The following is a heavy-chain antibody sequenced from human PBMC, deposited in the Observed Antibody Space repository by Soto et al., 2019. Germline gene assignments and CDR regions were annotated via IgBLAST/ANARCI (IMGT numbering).Heavy chain of an antibody. Sequence: QLQLQESGPGLVKPSETLSLTCTVSGGSISSSSYYWGWIRQPPGKGLEWIGSIYYSGSTYYNPSLKSLVTISVDTSKNQFSRKLGSVTAADTAVYYCARKKAFDFWSGYFEDVWGQGTTVTVSS. J-gene: IGHJ6*02. CDR1: GGSISSSSYY. CDR2: IYYSGST. D-gene: IGHD3-3*01. CDR3: ARKKAFDFWSGYFEDV. V-gene: IGHV4-39*01.